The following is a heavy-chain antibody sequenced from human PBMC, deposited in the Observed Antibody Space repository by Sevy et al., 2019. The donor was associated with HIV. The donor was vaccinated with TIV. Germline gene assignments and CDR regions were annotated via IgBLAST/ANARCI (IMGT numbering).Heavy chain of an antibody. CDR1: GFTFSDYS. CDR2: ISGSSFYI. Sequence: GGSLRLSCAASGFTFSDYSVNWVRQAPGKGLEWVSSISGSSFYIYYADSVKGRFTISRDNAKNSLYLQMISLRADDTAVYYCARATGTEALGAFDIWGQGTLVTVSS. V-gene: IGHV3-21*01. D-gene: IGHD1-1*01. CDR3: ARATGTEALGAFDI. J-gene: IGHJ3*02.